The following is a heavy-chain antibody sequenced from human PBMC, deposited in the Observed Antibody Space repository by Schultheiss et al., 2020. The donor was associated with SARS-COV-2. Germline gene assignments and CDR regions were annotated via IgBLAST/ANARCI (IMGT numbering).Heavy chain of an antibody. D-gene: IGHD4-23*01. V-gene: IGHV4-30-4*01. CDR3: ARVGGGNSQKQYFYIMDV. J-gene: IGHJ6*02. CDR1: GGSISSGDYY. Sequence: SETLSLTCTVSGGSISSGDYYWSWIRQPPGKGLEWIGYIYYSGSTYYKPSLKSRVMMSGDMSKNQFSLKLSSVTAADTAVYYCARVGGGNSQKQYFYIMDVWGQGTTVTVSS. CDR2: IYYSGST.